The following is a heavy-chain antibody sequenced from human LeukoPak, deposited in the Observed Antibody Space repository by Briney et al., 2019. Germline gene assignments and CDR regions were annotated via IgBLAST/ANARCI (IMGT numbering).Heavy chain of an antibody. J-gene: IGHJ4*02. V-gene: IGHV4-4*07. CDR1: GGSISSYY. Sequence: SETLSLTCTVSGGSISSYYWSWIRQPAGKGLEWIGRIYTSGSTNYNPSLKSRVTISVDTSKNQFSLKLSSVTAADTAVYYCARFPYCGGDCPEPGYWGQGTLVTVSS. CDR3: ARFPYCGGDCPEPGY. D-gene: IGHD2-21*02. CDR2: IYTSGST.